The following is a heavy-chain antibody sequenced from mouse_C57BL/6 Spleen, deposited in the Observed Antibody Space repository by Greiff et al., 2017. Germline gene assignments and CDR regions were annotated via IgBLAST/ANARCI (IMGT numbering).Heavy chain of an antibody. CDR2: ISYDGSN. D-gene: IGHD2-5*01. J-gene: IGHJ4*01. CDR3: ARESYYSIYVGDAMDY. CDR1: GYSITSGYY. V-gene: IGHV3-6*01. Sequence: EVHLVESGPGLVKPSQSLSLTCSVTGYSITSGYYWNWIRQFPGNKLEWMGYISYDGSNNYNPSLKNRISITRDTSKNQFFLKLNSVTTEDTATYYCARESYYSIYVGDAMDYWGEGTSVTVSS.